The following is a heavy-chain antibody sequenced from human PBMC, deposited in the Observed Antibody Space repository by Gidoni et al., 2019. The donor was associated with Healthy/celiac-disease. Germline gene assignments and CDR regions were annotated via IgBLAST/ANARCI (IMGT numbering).Heavy chain of an antibody. CDR2: ISSSSSYI. D-gene: IGHD3-22*01. V-gene: IGHV3-21*01. CDR3: ARETSSGYYYGFRASNPIDY. CDR1: GFTFSSYS. J-gene: IGHJ4*02. Sequence: EVQLVESGGGLVKPGGSLRLSCAASGFTFSSYSMSWVRQAPGKGLEWVSSISSSSSYIYYADSVKGRFTISRDNAKNSLYLQMNSLRAEDTAVYYCARETSSGYYYGFRASNPIDYWGQGTLVTVSS.